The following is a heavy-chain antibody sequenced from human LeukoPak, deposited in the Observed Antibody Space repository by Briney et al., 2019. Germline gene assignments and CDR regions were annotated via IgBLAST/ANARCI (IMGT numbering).Heavy chain of an antibody. Sequence: GGSLRLSCAASGFTFSSYAMSWVRQAPGKGLEWVSAISGSGGSTYYADSVKGRFTISRDNSKNTLYLQMNSLRAEDTAVYYCAKMVVVVPAAIPTFDYWGQGTLVTVSS. CDR1: GFTFSSYA. CDR2: ISGSGGST. V-gene: IGHV3-23*01. D-gene: IGHD2-2*01. CDR3: AKMVVVVPAAIPTFDY. J-gene: IGHJ4*02.